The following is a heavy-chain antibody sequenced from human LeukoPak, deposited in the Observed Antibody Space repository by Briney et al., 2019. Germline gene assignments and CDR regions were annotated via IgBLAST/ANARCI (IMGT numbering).Heavy chain of an antibody. CDR2: VYYSGST. J-gene: IGHJ4*02. CDR3: ARQTYSSSWRY. V-gene: IGHV4-39*01. Sequence: SETLSLNCTVSGGSISSSTSYWGWIRQPPGRGLEWMGSVYYSGSTYYNPSLRSGVTISVDTSKNQFSLSVRSVTAADTAVYSCARQTYSSSWRYWGQGTLVTVSS. D-gene: IGHD6-13*01. CDR1: GGSISSSTSY.